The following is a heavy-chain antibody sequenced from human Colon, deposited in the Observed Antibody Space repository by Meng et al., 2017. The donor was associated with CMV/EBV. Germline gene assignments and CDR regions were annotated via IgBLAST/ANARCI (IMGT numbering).Heavy chain of an antibody. Sequence: CAFYGGSLPGPSCSCIRQSPGKGLEWIGEINYSPTITYNPSLKSRVTISADMSKNQCSLKLRSVTAADGAVYYCARRVGSGKYYFDSWSQGSLVTVSS. CDR2: INYSPTI. CDR1: GGSLPGPS. J-gene: IGHJ4*02. V-gene: IGHV4-34*01. D-gene: IGHD3-10*01. CDR3: ARRVGSGKYYFDS.